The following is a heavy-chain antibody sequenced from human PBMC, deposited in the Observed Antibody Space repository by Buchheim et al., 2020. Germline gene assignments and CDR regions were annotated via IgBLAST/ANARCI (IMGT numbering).Heavy chain of an antibody. D-gene: IGHD4-17*01. CDR1: GFTFTTSP. CDR2: ISASGAGT. CDR3: AKNSVHGDWPEY. V-gene: IGHV3-23*01. Sequence: EVQLLESGGGLVQPGGSPGLSCAASGFTFTTSPMSWVRQAPGKGLEWVSAISASGAGTSYADSVKGRFTMSRDNSKNTLYLQMNSLRVEDTAVYYCAKNSVHGDWPEYWGQGTL. J-gene: IGHJ4*02.